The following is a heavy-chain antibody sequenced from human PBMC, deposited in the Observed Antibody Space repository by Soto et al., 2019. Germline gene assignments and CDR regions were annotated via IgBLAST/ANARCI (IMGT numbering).Heavy chain of an antibody. V-gene: IGHV3-74*01. Sequence: EVQLVESGGGLVQPGGSLRLSCAASGFTFSSYWMHWVRQAPGKGLVWVSRINSDGSSTSYADSVKGRFTISRDNAKNTLYLQMNSLRAEDTAVYYCAREDVWFGELLVDYWGQGTLVTVSS. D-gene: IGHD3-10*01. CDR1: GFTFSSYW. J-gene: IGHJ4*02. CDR3: AREDVWFGELLVDY. CDR2: INSDGSST.